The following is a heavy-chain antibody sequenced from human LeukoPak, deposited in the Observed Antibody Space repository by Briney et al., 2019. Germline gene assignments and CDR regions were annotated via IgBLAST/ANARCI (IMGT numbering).Heavy chain of an antibody. J-gene: IGHJ6*02. CDR1: GFTFSSYA. CDR2: ISYDGSNK. V-gene: IGHV3-30-3*01. D-gene: IGHD2-8*01. Sequence: GGSLRLSCAASGFTFSSYAMHWVRQAPGKGLAWVAVISYDGSNKYYADSVKGRFTISRDNSKNTLYPQMNSLRAEDTAVYYCARDIRYCTNGVCYNYYYGMDVWGQGTTVTVSS. CDR3: ARDIRYCTNGVCYNYYYGMDV.